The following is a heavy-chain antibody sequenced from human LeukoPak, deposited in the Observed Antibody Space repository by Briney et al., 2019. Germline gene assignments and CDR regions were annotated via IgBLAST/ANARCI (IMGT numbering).Heavy chain of an antibody. J-gene: IGHJ5*02. CDR3: AGFEYSSSSGKNWFDP. D-gene: IGHD6-6*01. V-gene: IGHV1-69*06. CDR1: GGTFSSYA. CDR2: IIPIFGTA. Sequence: SVKVSCKASGGTFSSYAISWVRQAPGQGLEWMGGIIPIFGTANYAQKFQGRVTIIADKSTSTAYMELSSLRSEDTAVYYCAGFEYSSSSGKNWFDPWGQGTLDTVSS.